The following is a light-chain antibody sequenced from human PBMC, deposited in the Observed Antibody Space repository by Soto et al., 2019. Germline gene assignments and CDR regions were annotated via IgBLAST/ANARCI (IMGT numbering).Light chain of an antibody. CDR1: QGISSH. Sequence: DIQLTQSPSFLSASVGDRVTITCRASQGISSHLAWYQQKPGKAPKLLIYAASTLQSGVPSRFSGGGSGTEFTLTISSLQPEDFATYYCQQLNGYPQPRFTFGPGTKVDIK. CDR2: AAS. J-gene: IGKJ3*01. V-gene: IGKV1-9*01. CDR3: QQLNGYPQPRFT.